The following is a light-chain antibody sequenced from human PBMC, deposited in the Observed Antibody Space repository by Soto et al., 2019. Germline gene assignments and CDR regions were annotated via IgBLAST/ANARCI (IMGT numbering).Light chain of an antibody. Sequence: DIQLTQSPSFLSASVGDRVTITCRASQGISSYLAWYQQKPGKAPKLLIYAASTLQSGVPPSFSGSESGTESTLTISSLQPEDFATYYGQQLNSYPFLTFGGGTKVEIK. CDR1: QGISSY. J-gene: IGKJ4*01. CDR2: AAS. CDR3: QQLNSYPFLT. V-gene: IGKV1-9*01.